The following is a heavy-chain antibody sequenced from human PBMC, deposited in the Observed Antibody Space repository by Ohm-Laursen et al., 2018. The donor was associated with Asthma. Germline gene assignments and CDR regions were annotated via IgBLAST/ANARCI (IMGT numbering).Heavy chain of an antibody. J-gene: IGHJ4*02. CDR3: VAFYCTNGVCLD. Sequence: GSLRLSCTASGFTFSSYAMHWVRQAPGKGLEYVSAISSNGGSTYYADSVKGRFTISRDNSKNTLYLQMSSLRAEDTAVYYCVAFYCTNGVCLDWGQGTLVTVSS. V-gene: IGHV3-64D*08. CDR1: GFTFSSYA. D-gene: IGHD2-8*01. CDR2: ISSNGGST.